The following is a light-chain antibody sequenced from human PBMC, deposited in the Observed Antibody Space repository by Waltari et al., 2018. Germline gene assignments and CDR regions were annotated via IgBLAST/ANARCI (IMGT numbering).Light chain of an antibody. V-gene: IGKV1-5*01. CDR1: QRNSTW. J-gene: IGKJ1*01. CDR3: QQYNSFSGT. CDR2: DAS. Sequence: DIQMTQSPSTLSASVGDRVTITCRASQRNSTWLACYQQKPGKAPKLLIYDASTLERGVPSKFSGSGSGTEFTLTISSLQPDDFATYYCQQYNSFSGTFGQGTEVEIK.